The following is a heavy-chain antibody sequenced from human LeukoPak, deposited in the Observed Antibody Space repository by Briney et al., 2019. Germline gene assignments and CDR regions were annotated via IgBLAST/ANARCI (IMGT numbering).Heavy chain of an antibody. CDR2: IYYSGST. CDR1: GGSISSGDYY. CDR3: ARGGSGYDFGWFDP. Sequence: PSETLSLTCTVSGGSISSGDYYWSWIRQPPGTGLEWIGYIYYSGSTYYNPSLKSRVTISVDTSRNQFSLKLSSVTAADTAVYYCARGGSGYDFGWFDPRGQGTLVTVSS. V-gene: IGHV4-30-4*01. J-gene: IGHJ5*02. D-gene: IGHD5-12*01.